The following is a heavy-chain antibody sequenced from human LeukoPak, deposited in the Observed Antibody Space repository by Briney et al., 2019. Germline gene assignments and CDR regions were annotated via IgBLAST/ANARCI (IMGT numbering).Heavy chain of an antibody. CDR1: GYTFINYG. Sequence: ASVKVSCKAPGYTFINYGFTWVRQAPGQGLEWMGWISAYNGNTNYLQKFQGRVTMTTDTSTNTAYMELRSLRSDDTAVYYCARVSTNSRVAGYDPQWYFDLWGRGTLVTVSS. J-gene: IGHJ2*01. CDR3: ARVSTNSRVAGYDPQWYFDL. V-gene: IGHV1-18*01. CDR2: ISAYNGNT. D-gene: IGHD2/OR15-2a*01.